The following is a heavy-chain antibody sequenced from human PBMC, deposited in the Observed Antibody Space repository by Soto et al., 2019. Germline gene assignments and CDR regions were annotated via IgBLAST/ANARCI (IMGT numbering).Heavy chain of an antibody. J-gene: IGHJ6*03. V-gene: IGHV3-33*06. Sequence: GGSLRLSCAASGFTFSSYGMHWVRQAPGKGLEWVAVIWYDGSNKYYVASVKGRFTISRDNSKHTLYLQMNSLRAEDTAVYYCAKVRYNWNPHYMDVWGKGTTVTVSS. CDR3: AKVRYNWNPHYMDV. CDR2: IWYDGSNK. D-gene: IGHD1-20*01. CDR1: GFTFSSYG.